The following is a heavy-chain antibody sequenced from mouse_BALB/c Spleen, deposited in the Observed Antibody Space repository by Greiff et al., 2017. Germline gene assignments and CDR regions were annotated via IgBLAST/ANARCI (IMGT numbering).Heavy chain of an antibody. D-gene: IGHD3-1*01. V-gene: IGHV1-7*01. CDR3: KRSGRGNSFHYFDY. J-gene: IGHJ2*01. Sequence: VQLQQSGAELAKPGASVKMSCKASGYTFTSYWMHWVKQRPGQGLEWIGYINPSTGYTEYNEKFKGKATLTADKSSSTAYMQLNSLTSEDSAVYFCKRSGRGNSFHYFDYWGQGTTLTVSS. CDR2: INPSTGYT. CDR1: GYTFTSYW.